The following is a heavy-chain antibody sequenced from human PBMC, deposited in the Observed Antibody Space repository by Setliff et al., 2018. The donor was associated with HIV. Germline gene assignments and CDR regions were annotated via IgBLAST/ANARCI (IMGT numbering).Heavy chain of an antibody. V-gene: IGHV3-48*03. CDR2: ITGSSDTI. CDR3: ARWGYSRDGMDV. Sequence: GGSLRLSCAASGFTFSSYEMDWFRQAPGKGLEWVSYITGSSDTIYYADSVKGRFTISRDNAKNSLYLQMNTLRAEDTAVYYCARWGYSRDGMDVWGQGTTVTVSS. CDR1: GFTFSSYE. J-gene: IGHJ6*02. D-gene: IGHD4-4*01.